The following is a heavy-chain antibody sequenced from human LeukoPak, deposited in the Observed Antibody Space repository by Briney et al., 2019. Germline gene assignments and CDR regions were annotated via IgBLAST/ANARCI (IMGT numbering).Heavy chain of an antibody. CDR2: IYYSGST. Sequence: SETLSLTCTVSGGSISSYCWSWIRQPPGKGLEWIGYIYYSGSTNYNPSLKSRVTISVDTSKNQFSLKLSSVTAADTAVYYCARLNYEELYYYGMDVWGQGTTVTVSS. V-gene: IGHV4-59*01. D-gene: IGHD4-11*01. J-gene: IGHJ6*02. CDR3: ARLNYEELYYYGMDV. CDR1: GGSISSYC.